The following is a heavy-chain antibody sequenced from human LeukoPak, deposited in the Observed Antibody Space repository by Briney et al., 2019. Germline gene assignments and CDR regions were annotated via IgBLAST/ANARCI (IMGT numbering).Heavy chain of an antibody. D-gene: IGHD3-22*01. V-gene: IGHV4-39*07. CDR1: GGSISSSSYY. J-gene: IGHJ4*02. CDR3: ARDLGYDSSGYNYFDY. Sequence: SETLSLTCTVSGGSISSSSYYWGWIRQPPGKGLEWIGSIYYSGSTYYNPSLKSRVTISVDTSKNQFSLKLSSVTAADTAVYYCARDLGYDSSGYNYFDYWGQGTLVTVSS. CDR2: IYYSGST.